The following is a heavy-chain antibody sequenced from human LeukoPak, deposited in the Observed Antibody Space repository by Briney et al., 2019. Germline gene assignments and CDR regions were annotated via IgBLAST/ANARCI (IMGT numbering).Heavy chain of an antibody. J-gene: IGHJ4*02. V-gene: IGHV3-30*03. D-gene: IGHD2-2*01. CDR1: GFTFSSYG. CDR3: AREARDRLGYCSSTSCYLFDY. Sequence: GGSLRLSCAASGFTFSSYGMHWVRQAPGKGLEWVAVISYDGSNKYYADSVKGRFTISRDNAKNSLYLQMNSLRAEDTAVYYCAREARDRLGYCSSTSCYLFDYWGQGTLVTVSS. CDR2: ISYDGSNK.